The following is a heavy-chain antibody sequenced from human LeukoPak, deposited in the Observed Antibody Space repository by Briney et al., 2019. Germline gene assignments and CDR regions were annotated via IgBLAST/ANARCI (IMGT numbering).Heavy chain of an antibody. CDR3: ARGFDPVREVSAPGVPAAYYFDY. CDR1: GYTFTGYY. V-gene: IGHV1-2*04. J-gene: IGHJ4*02. Sequence: ASVKVSCKASGYTFTGYYMHWVRQAPGQGLEWMGWINPNSGGTNYAQKFQGWVTMTRDTSISTAYMELSRLRSDDTAVYYCARGFDPVREVSAPGVPAAYYFDYWGQGTLVTVSS. D-gene: IGHD2-2*01. CDR2: INPNSGGT.